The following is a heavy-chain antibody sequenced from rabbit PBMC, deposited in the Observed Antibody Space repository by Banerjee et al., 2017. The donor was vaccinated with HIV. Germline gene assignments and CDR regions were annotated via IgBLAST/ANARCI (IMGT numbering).Heavy chain of an antibody. CDR2: IYTTSGST. Sequence: QEQLVESGGGLVTLGGSLKLSCKASGIDFSSYGISWVRQAPGRGLELIACIYTTSGSTWYASWVNGRFTISRSTSLNTVDLQMTSLTAADTATYFCVRAGVYAGSSSYTGFDFNLWGPGTLVTVS. CDR3: VRAGVYAGSSSYTGFDFNL. CDR1: GIDFSSYG. J-gene: IGHJ4*01. D-gene: IGHD8-1*01. V-gene: IGHV1S43*01.